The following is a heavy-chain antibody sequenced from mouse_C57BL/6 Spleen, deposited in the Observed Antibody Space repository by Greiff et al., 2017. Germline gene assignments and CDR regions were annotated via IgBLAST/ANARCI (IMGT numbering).Heavy chain of an antibody. V-gene: IGHV3-6*01. CDR3: ARGGGYYPLFDY. CDR2: ISYDGSN. Sequence: EVKLQESGPGLVKPSQSLSLTCSVTGYSITSGYYWNWIRQFPGNKLEWMGYISYDGSNNYNPSLKNRISITRDTSKNQFFLKLNSVTTEDTATYYCARGGGYYPLFDYWGQGTTLTVSS. CDR1: GYSITSGYY. J-gene: IGHJ2*01. D-gene: IGHD2-3*01.